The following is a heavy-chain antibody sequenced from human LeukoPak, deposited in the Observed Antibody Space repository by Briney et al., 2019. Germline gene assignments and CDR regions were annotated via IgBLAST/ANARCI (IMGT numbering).Heavy chain of an antibody. CDR2: IYYSGST. Sequence: SETLSLTCTVSGDSVSSGSYYWSWIRQPPGKGLEWIGYIYYSGSTNYNPSLKSRVTISVDTSKNQFSLRLSSVTAADTAVYYCARNPFEYWGQGTLVTVSS. J-gene: IGHJ4*02. CDR1: GDSVSSGSYY. CDR3: ARNPFEY. V-gene: IGHV4-61*01.